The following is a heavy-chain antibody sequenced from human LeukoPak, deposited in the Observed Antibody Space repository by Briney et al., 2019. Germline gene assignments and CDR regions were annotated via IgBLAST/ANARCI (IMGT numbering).Heavy chain of an antibody. CDR3: ASRERSSWSFDY. D-gene: IGHD6-13*01. J-gene: IGHJ4*02. Sequence: SVKVSCKASGGTFSSYAISWVRQAPGQGLEWMGGIIPIFGTANYAQKFQGRVTITADESTSTAYMELSSLRSEDTAVYYCASRERSSWSFDYWGQGTLVTVSS. CDR1: GGTFSSYA. CDR2: IIPIFGTA. V-gene: IGHV1-69*13.